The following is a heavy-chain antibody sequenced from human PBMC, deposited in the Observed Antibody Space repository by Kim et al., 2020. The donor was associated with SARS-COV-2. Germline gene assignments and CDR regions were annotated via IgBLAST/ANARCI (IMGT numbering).Heavy chain of an antibody. D-gene: IGHD6-13*01. V-gene: IGHV1-69*13. CDR1: GGTFSSYA. CDR2: IIPIFGTA. Sequence: SVKVSCKASGGTFSSYAISWVRQAPGQGLEWMGGIIPIFGTANYAQKFQGRVTITADESTSTAYMELSSLRSEDTAVYYCARGAAAGLYYYYYGMDVWGQGTTVTVSS. CDR3: ARGAAAGLYYYYYGMDV. J-gene: IGHJ6*02.